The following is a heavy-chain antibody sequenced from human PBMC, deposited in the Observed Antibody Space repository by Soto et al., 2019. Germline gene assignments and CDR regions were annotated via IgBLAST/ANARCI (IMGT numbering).Heavy chain of an antibody. Sequence: GGSLRLSCSASGFTFSSYAMHWVRQAPGKGLEYVSAISSNGGSTYYADSVKGRFTISRDNSKNTLYLQMSSLRAEDTAVYYCVNMGVGATPNYYYGMDVWGQGTTVTVSS. CDR2: ISSNGGST. J-gene: IGHJ6*02. D-gene: IGHD1-26*01. CDR1: GFTFSSYA. V-gene: IGHV3-64D*08. CDR3: VNMGVGATPNYYYGMDV.